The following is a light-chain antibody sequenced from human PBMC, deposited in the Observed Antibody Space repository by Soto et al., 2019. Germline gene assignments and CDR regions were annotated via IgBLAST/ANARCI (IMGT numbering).Light chain of an antibody. CDR2: DAS. J-gene: IGKJ3*01. CDR1: QDISNY. CDR3: QQYDNLPRA. Sequence: DIQMTQSPSSLSASVGDRVTITCQASQDISNYLHWYQQKPGKAPTLLIYDASNLETGVPSRFSGSGSGTDFTFTIISLQPEEMATYYCQQYDNLPRAFGPGTKVDTK. V-gene: IGKV1-33*01.